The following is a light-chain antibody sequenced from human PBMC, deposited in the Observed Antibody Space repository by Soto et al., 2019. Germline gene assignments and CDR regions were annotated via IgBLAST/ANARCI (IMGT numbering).Light chain of an antibody. CDR2: GPS. V-gene: IGKV3-15*01. CDR3: HQYDDWPPA. J-gene: IGKJ1*01. Sequence: EIVVTQSPATLSVSPGERVTLSCRASQSVSNNLAWYQQKPGQAPRLLIYGPSTRASGIPARFSGSGYGREFTLTISSLQSEDYGVYYCHQYDDWPPAFGQGPKVDIK. CDR1: QSVSNN.